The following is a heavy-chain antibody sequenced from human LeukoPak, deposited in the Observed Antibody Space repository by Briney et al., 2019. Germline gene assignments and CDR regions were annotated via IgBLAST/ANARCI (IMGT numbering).Heavy chain of an antibody. CDR3: ARVGPPYAMDV. CDR1: GFTFGTYW. Sequence: GSLRLSCVASGFTFGTYWMSWVRQAPGKGLKWVANIKQDGSETYYGDSVKGRFTISKDNARNSLYLQMNSLRVDDTAAYYCARVGPPYAMDVWGQGTTVTVSS. J-gene: IGHJ6*02. V-gene: IGHV3-7*04. CDR2: IKQDGSET.